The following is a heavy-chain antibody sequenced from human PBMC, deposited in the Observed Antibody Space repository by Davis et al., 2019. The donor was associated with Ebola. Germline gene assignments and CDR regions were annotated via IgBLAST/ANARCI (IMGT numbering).Heavy chain of an antibody. J-gene: IGHJ5*02. D-gene: IGHD4-11*01. V-gene: IGHV3-7*03. CDR1: GFTFSSYW. CDR2: IKQDGSEK. Sequence: PGGSLRLSCAASGFTFSSYWMSWVRQAPGKGLEWVANIKQDGSEKYYVDSVKGRFTISRDNAKNSLYLQMNSLRAEDTAVYYCAREGGTTVTGWFDPWGQGTLVTVSS. CDR3: AREGGTTVTGWFDP.